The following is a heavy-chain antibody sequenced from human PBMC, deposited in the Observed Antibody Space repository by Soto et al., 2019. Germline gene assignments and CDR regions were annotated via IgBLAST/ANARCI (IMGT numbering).Heavy chain of an antibody. D-gene: IGHD3-10*01. CDR3: ARSGGNSYYYGMDV. CDR1: GGSISSGGYY. CDR2: IYYSANT. J-gene: IGHJ6*02. V-gene: IGHV4-31*02. Sequence: QVQLQESGPGLVKPSQTLSLTCSVSGGSISSGGYYWSWIRQPPGKGLEWIGYIYYSANTHYNPSLKGRVSISAYTSKNQFSLNLSSVTAADTAVYYCARSGGNSYYYGMDVWGQGTTVTVSS.